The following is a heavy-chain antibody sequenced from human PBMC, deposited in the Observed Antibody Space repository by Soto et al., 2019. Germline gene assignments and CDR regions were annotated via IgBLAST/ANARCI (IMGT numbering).Heavy chain of an antibody. J-gene: IGHJ5*02. Sequence: GGSLRLSCAASGFTFSSYSMNWVRQAPGKGLEWVSSISSSSSYIYYADSVKGRFTISRDNAKNSLYLQMNSLRAEDTAVYYCARDRCKWFVELLNHWFDPWGQRTLVTVSS. CDR3: ARDRCKWFVELLNHWFDP. CDR2: ISSSSSYI. D-gene: IGHD3-10*01. CDR1: GFTFSSYS. V-gene: IGHV3-21*01.